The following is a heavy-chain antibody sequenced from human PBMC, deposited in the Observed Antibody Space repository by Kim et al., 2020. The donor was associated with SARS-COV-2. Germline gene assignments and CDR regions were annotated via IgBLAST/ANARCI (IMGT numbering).Heavy chain of an antibody. Sequence: GGSLRLSCAASGFTFSYYTMSWVRQAPGKGLEWVSSISSGSSFIYYADLEKGRTIFSGDDAKNLLLLQVNSRRADDTAVYYCARVEGGRTDAFDNCGQG. V-gene: IGHV3-21*01. D-gene: IGHD3-16*01. CDR2: ISSGSSFI. CDR3: ARVEGGRTDAFDN. CDR1: GFTFSYYT. J-gene: IGHJ3*02.